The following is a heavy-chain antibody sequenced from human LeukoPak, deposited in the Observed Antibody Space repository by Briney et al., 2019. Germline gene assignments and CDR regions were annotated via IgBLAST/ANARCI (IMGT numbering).Heavy chain of an antibody. Sequence: GGSLRLSCAASGFTFSNYAMSWVRQAPGKGLEWVSVIYSGGSTYYADSVKGRFTISRDNSKNTLNLQMNSLRAEDTAVYYCARGDCGGDCYDAFDIWGQGTMVTVSS. CDR3: ARGDCGGDCYDAFDI. CDR2: IYSGGST. V-gene: IGHV3-66*02. CDR1: GFTFSNYA. D-gene: IGHD2-21*02. J-gene: IGHJ3*02.